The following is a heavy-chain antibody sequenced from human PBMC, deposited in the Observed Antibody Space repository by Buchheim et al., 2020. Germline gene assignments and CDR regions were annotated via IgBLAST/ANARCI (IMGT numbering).Heavy chain of an antibody. CDR3: ARALDAPMVRYFDY. V-gene: IGHV4-30-4*08. CDR2: IHYRGNS. J-gene: IGHJ4*02. CDR1: GVSISSGDDY. Sequence: QVQLQESGPGLMKPSETLSLTCSVSGVSISSGDDYWSWIRQPPGKGLEWIGYIHYRGNSFYNSSLKSRITMSLDTSKNQFSLRLSSVTAADTAVYYCARALDAPMVRYFDYWGQGTL. D-gene: IGHD5-18*01.